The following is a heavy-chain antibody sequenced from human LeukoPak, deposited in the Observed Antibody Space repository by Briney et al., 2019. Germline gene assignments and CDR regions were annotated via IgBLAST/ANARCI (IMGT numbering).Heavy chain of an antibody. CDR1: GFTFSSYW. J-gene: IGHJ4*02. CDR2: IKQDGSEK. D-gene: IGHD5-24*01. CDR3: ARQRDGYNSPFDY. Sequence: GGSLRLSCAASGFTFSSYWMSWVRQAPGKGLEWVANIKQDGSEKYYVDPVKGRFTISRDNAKNSLYLQMNSLRAEDTAVYYCARQRDGYNSPFDYWGQGTLVTVSS. V-gene: IGHV3-7*01.